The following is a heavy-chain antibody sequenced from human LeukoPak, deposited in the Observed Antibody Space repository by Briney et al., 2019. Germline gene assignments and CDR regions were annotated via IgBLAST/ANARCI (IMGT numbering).Heavy chain of an antibody. CDR1: GFTFSSYW. CDR3: ARDDEYCSSTSCNPNNWFDP. Sequence: GGSLRFSCAASGFTFSSYWMSWVRQAPGKGLEWVANIKQDGSEKYYVDSVKGRFTISRDNAKNSLYLQMNSMRAEDTAVYYCARDDEYCSSTSCNPNNWFDPWGQGTLVTVSS. D-gene: IGHD2-2*01. J-gene: IGHJ5*02. CDR2: IKQDGSEK. V-gene: IGHV3-7*01.